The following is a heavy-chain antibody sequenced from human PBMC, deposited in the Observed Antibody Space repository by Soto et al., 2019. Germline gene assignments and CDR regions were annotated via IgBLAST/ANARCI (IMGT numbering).Heavy chain of an antibody. CDR2: IFHGATT. CDR1: GGSITSSSYY. Sequence: SETLSLTCTVAGGSITSSSYYWVWIRETAGKALDWIGSIFHGATTYSNPSLKSLVAISLDTSKNLSSLNLSSVTAPATAMFYCASRAGFSQITNSFDSWGLGTRVTAPQ. D-gene: IGHD1-20*01. CDR3: ASRAGFSQITNSFDS. J-gene: IGHJ5*01. V-gene: IGHV4-39*02.